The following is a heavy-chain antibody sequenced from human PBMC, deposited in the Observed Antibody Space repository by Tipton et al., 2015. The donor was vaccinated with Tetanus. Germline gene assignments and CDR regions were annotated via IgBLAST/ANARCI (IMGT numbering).Heavy chain of an antibody. J-gene: IGHJ4*02. CDR3: ARTQGSALIDY. CDR2: NYYSGSA. Sequence: TLSLTCTVSGGSLSGYYWNWIRQSPGKGLEWIGYNYYSGSAIYNPSLKSRVTISLDTSKNQISLRLNSVTAADTAVYYCARTQGSALIDYWGQGTLVTVSS. D-gene: IGHD2-8*01. CDR1: GGSLSGYY. V-gene: IGHV4-59*01.